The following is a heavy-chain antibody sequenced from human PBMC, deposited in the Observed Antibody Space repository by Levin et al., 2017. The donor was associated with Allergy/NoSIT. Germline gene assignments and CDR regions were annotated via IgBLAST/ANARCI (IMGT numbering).Heavy chain of an antibody. V-gene: IGHV4-4*07. CDR1: FFSLLLSS. D-gene: IGHD6-13*01. J-gene: IGHJ4*02. CDR3: ARTAAGYHIFDY. CDR2: IYTIGST. Sequence: PSSPLSLPFPFSFFSLLLSSFLFLLPPSFPFLSFIVLIYTIGSTNYNPSLKSRVTMSVDTSKNQFSLKLSSVTAADTAVYYCARTAAGYHIFDYWGQGTLVTVSS.